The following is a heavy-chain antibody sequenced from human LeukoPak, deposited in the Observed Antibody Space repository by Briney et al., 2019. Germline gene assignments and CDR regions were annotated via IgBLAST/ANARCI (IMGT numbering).Heavy chain of an antibody. D-gene: IGHD3-16*01. Sequence: GGSLRLSCEASEFIFSSYGMHWVRQAPGKGLEWVAVISYDGSNKYYADSVKGRFTISRDNSKNTLYLQMNSLRAEDTAVYYCAREGRTYVGFDYWGQGTLVTVSS. CDR3: AREGRTYVGFDY. V-gene: IGHV3-30*19. CDR1: EFIFSSYG. CDR2: ISYDGSNK. J-gene: IGHJ4*02.